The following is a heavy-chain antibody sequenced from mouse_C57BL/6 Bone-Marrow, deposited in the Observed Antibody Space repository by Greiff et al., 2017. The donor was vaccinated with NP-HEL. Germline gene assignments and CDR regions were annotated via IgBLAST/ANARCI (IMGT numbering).Heavy chain of an antibody. CDR1: GFTFSSYG. CDR3: ARPGWDYGSSYVYFDV. Sequence: EVKLVESGGDLVKPGGSLKLSCAASGFTFSSYGMSWVRQTPDQRLEWVATISSGGSYPYYPDSVKGRFTISRDNAKNTLYLQMSSMKSEDTAMYYCARPGWDYGSSYVYFDVWGTGTTVTVSS. V-gene: IGHV5-6*01. D-gene: IGHD1-1*01. J-gene: IGHJ1*03. CDR2: ISSGGSYP.